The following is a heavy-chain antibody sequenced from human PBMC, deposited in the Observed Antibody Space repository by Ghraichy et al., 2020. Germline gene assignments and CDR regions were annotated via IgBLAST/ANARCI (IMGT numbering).Heavy chain of an antibody. CDR2: IYPGDSDT. V-gene: IGHV5-51*01. CDR1: GYSFTSYW. Sequence: GESLNISCKGSGYSFTSYWIGWVRQMPGKGLEWMGIIYPGDSDTRYSPSFQGQVTISADKSISTAYLQWSSLKASDTAMYYCVRSDLYYDILTGYFYWGQGTLVTVSS. CDR3: VRSDLYYDILTGYFY. J-gene: IGHJ4*02. D-gene: IGHD3-9*01.